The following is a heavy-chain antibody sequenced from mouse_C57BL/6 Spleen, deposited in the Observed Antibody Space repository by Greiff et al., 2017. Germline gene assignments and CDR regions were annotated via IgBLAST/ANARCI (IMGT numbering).Heavy chain of an antibody. D-gene: IGHD3-2*02. J-gene: IGHJ3*01. CDR3: ARHETAQAEAY. CDR2: ISSGGSYT. CDR1: GFTFSSYG. V-gene: IGHV5-6*01. Sequence: EVKLQESGGDLVKPGGSLKLSCAASGFTFSSYGMSWVRPTPDKRLEWVATISSGGSYTYYPASVKGRFTISGDNAKNTLYLQMSSLKSEETAMYYCARHETAQAEAYWGQGTLVTGSA.